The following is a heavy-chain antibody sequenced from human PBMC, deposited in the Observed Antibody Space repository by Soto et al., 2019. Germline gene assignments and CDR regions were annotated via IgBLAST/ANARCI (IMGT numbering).Heavy chain of an antibody. V-gene: IGHV3-53*01. D-gene: IGHD1-1*01. CDR3: ASWLEREHAYDI. CDR1: GLTVRGQKY. J-gene: IGHJ3*02. CDR2: LYDVDGT. Sequence: DVQLVASGGGLIQPGGSLRLSCAALGLTVRGQKYITWVRQAPGKGLEWVSALYDVDGTYYADSAKGRFTISRDNSNNIIYLKMNSLGPDDTAVYYCASWLEREHAYDIWGLGTMVTVSS.